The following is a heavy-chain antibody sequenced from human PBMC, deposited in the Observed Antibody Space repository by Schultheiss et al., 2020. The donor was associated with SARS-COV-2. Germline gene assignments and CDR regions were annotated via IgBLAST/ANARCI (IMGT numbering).Heavy chain of an antibody. J-gene: IGHJ4*02. CDR3: TTNWGFDY. D-gene: IGHD7-27*01. V-gene: IGHV3-15*01. Sequence: GGSLRLSCAASGFTFSNYAMSWVRQAPGMGLEWVGRIKRTIDGGTTDYAAPVKGRFTISRDDSKNTLYLQMFSLKTEDTAVYYCTTNWGFDYWGQGTRVTVSS. CDR2: IKRTIDGGTT. CDR1: GFTFSNYA.